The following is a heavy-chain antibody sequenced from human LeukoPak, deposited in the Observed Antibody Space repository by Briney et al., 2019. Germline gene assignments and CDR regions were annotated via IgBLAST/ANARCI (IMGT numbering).Heavy chain of an antibody. D-gene: IGHD3-10*01. CDR3: ARVEGFGETTKGMDV. V-gene: IGHV1-2*02. CDR1: GYTFTGSY. Sequence: ASLKVSCTASGYTFTGSYIHWVRQAPGQGLEWMGWTNPSSSGTNYAQKFKGRVTMTRDTSISTAYMELSRLRSDDTAVYYCARVEGFGETTKGMDVWGQGATVSVSS. J-gene: IGHJ6*02. CDR2: TNPSSSGT.